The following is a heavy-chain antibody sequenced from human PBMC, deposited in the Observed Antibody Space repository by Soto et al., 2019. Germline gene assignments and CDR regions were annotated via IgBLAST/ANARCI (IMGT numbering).Heavy chain of an antibody. J-gene: IGHJ6*02. CDR2: IIPFFDTA. V-gene: IGHV1-69*13. CDR1: GDTFSSYA. Sequence: SVKVSCKASGDTFSSYAISWVRQAPGQGLEWMGGIIPFFDTANYAQQFQGRVTITADESTSTAYMELSSLRSEDTAVYYCARHDCISSSCYYFYYYVMDVWGQGTTVTVS. D-gene: IGHD2-2*01. CDR3: ARHDCISSSCYYFYYYVMDV.